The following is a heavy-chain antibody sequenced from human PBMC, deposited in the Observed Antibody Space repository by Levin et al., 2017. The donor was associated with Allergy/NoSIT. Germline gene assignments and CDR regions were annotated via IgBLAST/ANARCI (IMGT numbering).Heavy chain of an antibody. CDR2: FSGGVGTA. Sequence: GESLKISCAASGFSFRSYAMSWVRQGPGEGLEWVSVFSGGVGTAYYADSVKGRFTISKDNPKDTLYLQMNSLRVEDTAVYYCAKTDYYGPGSVYIPRTWGQGTRVTVSS. V-gene: IGHV3-23*01. CDR1: GFSFRSYA. J-gene: IGHJ5*02. D-gene: IGHD3-10*01. CDR3: AKTDYYGPGSVYIPRT.